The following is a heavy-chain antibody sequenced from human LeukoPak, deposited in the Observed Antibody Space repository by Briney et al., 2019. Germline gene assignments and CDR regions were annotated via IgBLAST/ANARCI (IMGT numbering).Heavy chain of an antibody. J-gene: IGHJ3*02. D-gene: IGHD1/OR15-1a*01. V-gene: IGHV1-24*01. CDR3: AKVATPNTLDAFDI. Sequence: ASVKVSCKVSGYTLTELSMHWVRQAPGKGLEWMGGFDPEDGETIYAQKFQGRVTMTEDTSTDTAYMELSSLRSEDTAVYYCAKVATPNTLDAFDIWGQGTMVTVSS. CDR1: GYTLTELS. CDR2: FDPEDGET.